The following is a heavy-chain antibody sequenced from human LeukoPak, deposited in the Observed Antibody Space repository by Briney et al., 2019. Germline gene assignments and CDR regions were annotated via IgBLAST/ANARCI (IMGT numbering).Heavy chain of an antibody. J-gene: IGHJ6*02. Sequence: GGSLRLSCAASGFTFSSYWMHWVRQAPGKGLVWVSRINTYGSSTSYADSVKGRFTISRDNSKNTLYLQMNSLGVEDTAVYYCARVSVGGTYFAGYYYYGMDVWGQGTTVTVSS. D-gene: IGHD1-26*01. V-gene: IGHV3-74*01. CDR3: ARVSVGGTYFAGYYYYGMDV. CDR1: GFTFSSYW. CDR2: INTYGSST.